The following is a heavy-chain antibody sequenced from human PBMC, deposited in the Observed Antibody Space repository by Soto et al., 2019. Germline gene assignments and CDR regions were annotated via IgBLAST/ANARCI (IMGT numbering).Heavy chain of an antibody. CDR1: GSTFSSYG. CDR3: AKVAGSNPYYYYYYSMDV. V-gene: IGHV3-30*18. Sequence: GGSLRLSCAASGSTFSSYGMHWVRQAPGKGLEWVSLISYDGSDKYYADSVKGRFTISRDNSKYTLYLQMNSLRAEDTAVYYCAKVAGSNPYYYYYYSMDVWGQGTTVTVSS. D-gene: IGHD4-4*01. CDR2: ISYDGSDK. J-gene: IGHJ6*02.